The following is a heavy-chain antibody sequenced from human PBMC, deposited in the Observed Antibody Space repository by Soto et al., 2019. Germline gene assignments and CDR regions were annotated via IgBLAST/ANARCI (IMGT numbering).Heavy chain of an antibody. V-gene: IGHV3-23*01. D-gene: IGHD3-22*01. CDR3: AKGGARAVPYDGKTPWAADYYYYGMDV. J-gene: IGHJ6*02. CDR1: GFTFSSYA. Sequence: EVQLLESGGGLVQPGGSLRLSCAASGFTFSSYAMSWVRQAPGKGLEWVSAISGSGGSTYYADSVKGRFTISRDNSKNTLYLQMNSLRAEDTAVYYCAKGGARAVPYDGKTPWAADYYYYGMDVWGQGTTVTVSS. CDR2: ISGSGGST.